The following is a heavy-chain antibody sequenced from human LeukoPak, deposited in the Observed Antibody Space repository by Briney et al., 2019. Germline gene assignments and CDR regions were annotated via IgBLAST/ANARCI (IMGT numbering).Heavy chain of an antibody. CDR2: INHSGST. V-gene: IGHV4-34*01. CDR1: GGSFSGYY. Sequence: SETLSLTCAVYGGSFSGYYWSWIRRPPGKGLEWIGEINHSGSTNYNPSLKSRVTISVDTSKNQFSLKLSSVTAADTAVYYCARRKLRYCSSTSCPYNWFDPWGQGTLVTVSS. CDR3: ARRKLRYCSSTSCPYNWFDP. D-gene: IGHD2-2*01. J-gene: IGHJ5*02.